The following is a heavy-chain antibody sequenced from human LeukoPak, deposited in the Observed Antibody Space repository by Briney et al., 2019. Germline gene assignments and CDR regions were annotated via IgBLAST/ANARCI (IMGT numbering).Heavy chain of an antibody. CDR3: ARDGPPGDAFDI. V-gene: IGHV3-30-3*01. J-gene: IGHJ3*02. Sequence: PGGSLRLSCAASGFTFSSYAMHWVRQAPGKGLEWVAVISYDGSNKYYADSVKGRFTISRDNSKNTLYLQMNSLRAEDTAVYYCARDGPPGDAFDIWGQGTMVTVSS. CDR1: GFTFSSYA. CDR2: ISYDGSNK.